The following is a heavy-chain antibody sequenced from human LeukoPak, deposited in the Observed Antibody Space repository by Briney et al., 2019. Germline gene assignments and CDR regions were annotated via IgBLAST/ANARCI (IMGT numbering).Heavy chain of an antibody. Sequence: GGSLRLSCAASGFTFSSYGMHWVRQAPGKGLEWVAFIRYDGSNKYYADSVKGRFTIPRDNSKNTLYLQMNSLRAEDTAVYYCAKPMVRGVEANDAFDIWGQGTMVTVSS. D-gene: IGHD3-10*01. CDR2: IRYDGSNK. V-gene: IGHV3-30*02. CDR3: AKPMVRGVEANDAFDI. CDR1: GFTFSSYG. J-gene: IGHJ3*02.